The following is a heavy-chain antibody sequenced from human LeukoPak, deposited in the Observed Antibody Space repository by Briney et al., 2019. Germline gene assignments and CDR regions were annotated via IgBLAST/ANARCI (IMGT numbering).Heavy chain of an antibody. D-gene: IGHD3-22*01. Sequence: PGGSLRLSCAASGFTFSGYSMNWVRQAPGKGLEWVSSISSSSSYIYYADSVKGRFTISRDNAKNSLYLQMNSLRAEDTAVYYCARDPYDSSGFSPLPGMDVWGQGTTVTVSS. CDR1: GFTFSGYS. CDR3: ARDPYDSSGFSPLPGMDV. V-gene: IGHV3-21*01. J-gene: IGHJ6*02. CDR2: ISSSSSYI.